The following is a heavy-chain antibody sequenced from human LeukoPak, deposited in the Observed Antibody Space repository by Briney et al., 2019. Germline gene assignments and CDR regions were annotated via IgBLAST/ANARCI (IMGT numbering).Heavy chain of an antibody. CDR2: IYTGGST. V-gene: IGHV3-53*01. Sequence: GGSLRLSCAASGFTFSSYSMNWVRQAPGKGLEWLSFIYTGGSTDYADSVKGRFIIPRDNSKNTLILQMNSRKAEDMAWYYCVVHSGSWYGIDYWGQGTLVSVSS. CDR1: GFTFSSYS. D-gene: IGHD6-13*01. J-gene: IGHJ4*02. CDR3: VVHSGSWYGIDY.